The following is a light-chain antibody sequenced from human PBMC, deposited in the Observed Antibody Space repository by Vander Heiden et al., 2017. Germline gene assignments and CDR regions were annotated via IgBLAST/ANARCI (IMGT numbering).Light chain of an antibody. Sequence: DTQMTQSPSTPSASVGDRVTITCRASQSISSWLAWYQQKPGNAPKLLIYEASNLEPGVPSRFSGSGSGTEFTLTISSLQPDDCATYYCQQYNSYSWTFGQGTKVEIK. J-gene: IGKJ1*01. CDR2: EAS. CDR3: QQYNSYSWT. V-gene: IGKV1-5*03. CDR1: QSISSW.